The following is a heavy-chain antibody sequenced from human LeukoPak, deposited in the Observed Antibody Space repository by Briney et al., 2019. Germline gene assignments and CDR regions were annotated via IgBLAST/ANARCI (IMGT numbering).Heavy chain of an antibody. V-gene: IGHV4-39*01. CDR2: IYYSGST. Sequence: SETLSLTCTVFGGSISSSSYYWGWIRQPPGKGLEWIGSIYYSGSTYYNPSLKSRVTISVDTSKNQFSLKLSSVSAADTAVYYCARRTIVGTINGLFDPWGQGTLVTVSS. J-gene: IGHJ5*02. CDR3: ARRTIVGTINGLFDP. D-gene: IGHD5-12*01. CDR1: GGSISSSSYY.